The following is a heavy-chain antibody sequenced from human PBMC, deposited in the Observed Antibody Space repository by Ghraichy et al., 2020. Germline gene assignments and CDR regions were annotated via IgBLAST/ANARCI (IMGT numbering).Heavy chain of an antibody. Sequence: ASVKVSCKASGYTFTSYGISWVRQAPGQGLEWMGWISAYNGNTNYAQKLQGRVTMTTDTSTSTAYMELRSLRSDDTAVYYCAREYSSGWYRGYYYGMDVWGQGTTVTVSS. CDR1: GYTFTSYG. CDR2: ISAYNGNT. J-gene: IGHJ6*02. D-gene: IGHD6-19*01. V-gene: IGHV1-18*01. CDR3: AREYSSGWYRGYYYGMDV.